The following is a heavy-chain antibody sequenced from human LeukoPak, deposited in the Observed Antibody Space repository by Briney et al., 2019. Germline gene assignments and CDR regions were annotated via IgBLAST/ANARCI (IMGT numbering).Heavy chain of an antibody. CDR3: ARDLVIMGSYRNWFDP. J-gene: IGHJ5*02. Sequence: PSQTLSLTCTVSGGSISSGSYYWSWIRQPAGKGLEWIGRIYTSGSTNYNPSLKSRVTISVDTSKNQFSLKLSSVTAADTAVYYCARDLVIMGSYRNWFDPWGQGTLVTVSS. D-gene: IGHD1-26*01. V-gene: IGHV4-61*02. CDR2: IYTSGST. CDR1: GGSISSGSYY.